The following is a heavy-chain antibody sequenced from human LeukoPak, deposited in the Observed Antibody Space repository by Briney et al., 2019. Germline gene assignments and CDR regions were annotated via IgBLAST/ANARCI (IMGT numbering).Heavy chain of an antibody. J-gene: IGHJ3*02. Sequence: PGRSLRLSCAASGFTFSSYAMHWVRQAPGKGLEWVAVISYDGSNKYYADSVKGRFTISRDNSKNTLYLQMNSLRAEDTAVYYCARDFQQLGAFDIWGQGTMVTVSS. CDR2: ISYDGSNK. CDR1: GFTFSSYA. V-gene: IGHV3-30-3*01. D-gene: IGHD6-13*01. CDR3: ARDFQQLGAFDI.